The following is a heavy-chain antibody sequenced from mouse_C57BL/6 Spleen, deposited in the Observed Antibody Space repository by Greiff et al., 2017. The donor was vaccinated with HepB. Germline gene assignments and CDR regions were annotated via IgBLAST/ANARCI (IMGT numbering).Heavy chain of an antibody. CDR2: IWRGGST. CDR3: AKNSIYYGNYGWFAY. D-gene: IGHD2-1*01. J-gene: IGHJ3*01. CDR1: GFSLTSYG. V-gene: IGHV2-5*01. Sequence: QVQLKESGPGLVQPSQSLSITCTVSGFSLTSYGVHWVRQSPGKGLEWLGVIWRGGSTDYNAAFMSRLSITKDNSKSQVFFKMNSLQADDTAIYYCAKNSIYYGNYGWFAYWGQGTLVTVSA.